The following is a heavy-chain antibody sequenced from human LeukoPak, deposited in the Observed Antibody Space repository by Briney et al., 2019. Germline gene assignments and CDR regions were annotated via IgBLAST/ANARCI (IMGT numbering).Heavy chain of an antibody. CDR3: AGRGQRYFRD. Sequence: PSETLSLTCTVSGVSLRSDYWSWIRQPPGKGLEWIGYIYRFGNTDYNPSLMRRVTISLDTSKKQLSLYLTSVTAADTAVYYCAGRGQRYFRDWGQGTLVTVSS. J-gene: IGHJ1*01. V-gene: IGHV4-4*08. CDR1: GVSLRSDY. CDR2: IYRFGNT.